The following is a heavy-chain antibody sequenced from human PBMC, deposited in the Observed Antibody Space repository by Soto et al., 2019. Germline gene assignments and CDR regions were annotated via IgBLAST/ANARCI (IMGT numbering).Heavy chain of an antibody. J-gene: IGHJ5*02. CDR2: ISWNSGNK. CDR3: AKDIFPIYGSGPLWFDP. D-gene: IGHD3-10*01. CDR1: GFNFDDYA. Sequence: GGSLRLSCAASGFNFDDYALHWVRQAPGKGLEWVSSISWNSGNKAYADSVKGRFTISRDNGKNSLYLQMNSLRGEDTALYYCAKDIFPIYGSGPLWFDPWGQGTLVTVSS. V-gene: IGHV3-9*01.